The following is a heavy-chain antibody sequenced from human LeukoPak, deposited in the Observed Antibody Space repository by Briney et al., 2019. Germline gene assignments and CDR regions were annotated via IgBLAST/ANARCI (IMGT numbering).Heavy chain of an antibody. CDR2: IYYSGST. CDR3: ARATQTAIFGVVTGTEGIDY. Sequence: PSETLSLTCTVSGGSISSSSYYWGWIRQPPGKGLEWIGSIYYSGSTYYNPSLKSRVTISVDTSKNQFSLKLSSVTAADTAVHYCARATQTAIFGVVTGTEGIDYWGQGTLVTVSS. D-gene: IGHD3-3*01. V-gene: IGHV4-39*07. CDR1: GGSISSSSYY. J-gene: IGHJ4*02.